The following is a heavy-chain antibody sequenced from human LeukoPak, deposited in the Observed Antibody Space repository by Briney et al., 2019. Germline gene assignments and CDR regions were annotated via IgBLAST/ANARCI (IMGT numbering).Heavy chain of an antibody. CDR3: ARRTRYYYGSGSYLDY. V-gene: IGHV4-34*01. CDR1: GGSFSGYY. CDR2: IYYSGST. D-gene: IGHD3-10*01. Sequence: SSETLSLTCAVYGGSFSGYYWSWIRQPPGKGLEWIGSIYYSGSTYYNPSLKSRVTISVDTSKNQFSLKLSSVTAADTAVYYCARRTRYYYGSGSYLDYWGQGTLVTVSS. J-gene: IGHJ4*02.